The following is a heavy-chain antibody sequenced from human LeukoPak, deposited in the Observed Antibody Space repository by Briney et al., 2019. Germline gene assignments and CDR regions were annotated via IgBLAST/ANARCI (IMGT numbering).Heavy chain of an antibody. V-gene: IGHV4-39*07. J-gene: IGHJ4*02. Sequence: SETLSLTCTVPGGSISSSSYYWGWIRQPPGTGLEWIGSIYYSGSTYYNPSLKSRVTISVDTSKNQFSLKLSSVTAADTAVYYCARVRPGAVVDYWGQGTLVTVSS. CDR3: ARVRPGAVVDY. CDR1: GGSISSSSYY. CDR2: IYYSGST. D-gene: IGHD2-21*01.